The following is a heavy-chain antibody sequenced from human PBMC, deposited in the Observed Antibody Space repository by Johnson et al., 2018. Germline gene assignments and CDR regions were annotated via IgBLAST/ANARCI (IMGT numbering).Heavy chain of an antibody. J-gene: IGHJ6*03. CDR2: ISSSGSTT. Sequence: QVQLVESGGGLVQPGRSLRLSCTASGFTFGDYAMSWFRQAPGKGQEWVSYISSSGSTTYYADSVKGRFTISRDNAKNSLYLQMDTLKTEDTAVYYCTTDRTDGYFYYYYMDVWGKGTTVTVSS. V-gene: IGHV3-11*01. D-gene: IGHD5-24*01. CDR1: GFTFGDYA. CDR3: TTDRTDGYFYYYYMDV.